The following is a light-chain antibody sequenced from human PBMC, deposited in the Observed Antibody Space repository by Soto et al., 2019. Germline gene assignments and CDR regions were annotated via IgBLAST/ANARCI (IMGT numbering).Light chain of an antibody. CDR2: DSN. V-gene: IGLV1-51*01. J-gene: IGLJ2*01. Sequence: SVLTQPPSVSAAPGQKVTFSCSGSSSNIGNNYVSWYQHLPGTAPKLLIYDSNKRPSGIPDRFSGSKSGTSATLGITGLQTGDEADYYCGTWDSSLSAVVFGGGTKVTVL. CDR3: GTWDSSLSAVV. CDR1: SSNIGNNY.